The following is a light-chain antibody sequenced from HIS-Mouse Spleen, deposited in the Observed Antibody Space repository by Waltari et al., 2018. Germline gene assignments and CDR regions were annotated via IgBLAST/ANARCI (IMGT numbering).Light chain of an antibody. CDR1: NIGSKS. CDR2: GDS. V-gene: IGLV3-21*03. Sequence: SYVLTQPPSVSVAPGKTARITCGGNNIGSKSVHWYQQKPGQAPVLVVYGDSDRPSGIPERFSGSNSGNRAALTIGRVEGGDEADYYCQVWDSSSDHYVFGTGTKVTVL. J-gene: IGLJ1*01. CDR3: QVWDSSSDHYV.